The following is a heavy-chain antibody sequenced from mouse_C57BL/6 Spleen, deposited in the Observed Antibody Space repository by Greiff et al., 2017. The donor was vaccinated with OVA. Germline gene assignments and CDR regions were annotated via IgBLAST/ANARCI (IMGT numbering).Heavy chain of an antibody. CDR3: ARRDDYDDYAMDY. Sequence: VQLQQSGPELVKPGASVKISCKASGYSFTSYYIHWVKQRPGQGLEWIGWIYPGSGNTKYNEKFKGKATLTAATSSSTAYMQLSSLTSEDSAVYYCARRDDYDDYAMDYWGQGTSVTVSS. J-gene: IGHJ4*01. D-gene: IGHD2-4*01. CDR1: GYSFTSYY. CDR2: IYPGSGNT. V-gene: IGHV1-66*01.